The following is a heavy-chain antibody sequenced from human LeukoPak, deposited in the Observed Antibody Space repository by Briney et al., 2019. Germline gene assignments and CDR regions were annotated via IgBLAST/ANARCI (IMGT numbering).Heavy chain of an antibody. CDR2: INHSGST. V-gene: IGHV4-34*01. CDR1: GGSFSGYY. Sequence: PSETLSLTCAVYGGSFSGYYWSWIRQPPGKGLEWIGEINHSGSTSYNPSLKSRVTISVDTSKNQFSLKLSSVTAADTAVYYCARVMSIAARPRKIWFDPWGQGTLVTVSS. J-gene: IGHJ5*02. CDR3: ARVMSIAARPRKIWFDP. D-gene: IGHD6-6*01.